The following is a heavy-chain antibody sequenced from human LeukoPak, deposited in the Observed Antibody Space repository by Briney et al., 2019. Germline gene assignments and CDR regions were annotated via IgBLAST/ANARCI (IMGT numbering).Heavy chain of an antibody. CDR1: GFTFSNAW. CDR2: VKSRTDSGTT. V-gene: IGHV3-15*01. J-gene: IGHJ4*02. Sequence: GGSLRLSCAASGFTFSNAWMNWVRQAPGKGLEWVGRVKSRTDSGTTDYAAPVKGIFTISRDDSKNTVYLQMNSLKTEDTAVYYCTTNGNDYWGQGTLVTVSS. CDR3: TTNGNDY.